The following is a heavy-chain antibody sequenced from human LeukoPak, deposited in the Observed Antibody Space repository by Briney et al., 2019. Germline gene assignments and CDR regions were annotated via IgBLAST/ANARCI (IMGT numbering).Heavy chain of an antibody. CDR3: ARQVVVTADFDY. CDR1: GFTVSSNY. Sequence: GGSLRLSCAASGFTVSSNYMSWVRQAPGKGLEWVSSISSSSSYIYYADSVKGRFTISRDNAKNSLYLQMNSLRAEDTAVYYCARQVVVTADFDYWGQGTLVTVSS. V-gene: IGHV3-21*01. D-gene: IGHD2-21*02. J-gene: IGHJ4*02. CDR2: ISSSSSYI.